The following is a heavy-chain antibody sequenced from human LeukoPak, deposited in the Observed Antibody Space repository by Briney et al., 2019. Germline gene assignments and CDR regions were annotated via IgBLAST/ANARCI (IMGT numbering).Heavy chain of an antibody. D-gene: IGHD2-15*01. Sequence: GGSLRLSCAASGFTVSSNYMSWVRQAPGKGLEWVSVIYSGSTTYYADSVKGRFTISRDNSKNTLYLQMNSLRAEDTAVYYCARDSRYCSGGSCTDYYGMDVWGQGTTVTVSS. CDR2: IYSGSTT. J-gene: IGHJ6*02. CDR3: ARDSRYCSGGSCTDYYGMDV. V-gene: IGHV3-53*01. CDR1: GFTVSSNY.